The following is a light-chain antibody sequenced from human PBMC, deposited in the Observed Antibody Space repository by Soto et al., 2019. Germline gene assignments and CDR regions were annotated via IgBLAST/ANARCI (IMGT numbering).Light chain of an antibody. V-gene: IGLV2-11*01. CDR1: SSDVGGYNY. CDR3: CSYAGSYTWV. Sequence: QSVLTQPRSVSGSPGQSATISCTGTSSDVGGYNYVSWYQQHPGKAPKLMIYDVSKRPSGVPDRFSGSKSGNTASLTISGLQAEDEADYYCCSYAGSYTWVFAGGTKLTVL. J-gene: IGLJ2*01. CDR2: DVS.